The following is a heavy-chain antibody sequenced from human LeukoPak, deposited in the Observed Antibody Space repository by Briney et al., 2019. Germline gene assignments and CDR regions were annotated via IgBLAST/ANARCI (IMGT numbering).Heavy chain of an antibody. CDR1: GGSISSSSYY. CDR3: AGHSNHYYYGMDV. CDR2: IYYSGST. V-gene: IGHV4-39*01. D-gene: IGHD4-11*01. Sequence: PSETLSLTCTVSGGSISSSSYYWGWIRQPPGKGLEWIGSIYYSGSTYYNPSLKSRVTISVDTSKNQFSLKLSSVTAADTAVYYCAGHSNHYYYGMDVWGQGTTVTVSS. J-gene: IGHJ6*02.